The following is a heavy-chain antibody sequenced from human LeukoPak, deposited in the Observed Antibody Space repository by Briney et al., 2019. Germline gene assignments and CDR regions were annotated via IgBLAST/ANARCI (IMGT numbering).Heavy chain of an antibody. Sequence: GGSLRLSCAASGFTVSSNYMSWVRQAPGKRLEWVSIIYSGGSTYYADSVKGRFTISRDNSKNTLYFQMNSLRAEDTAVYYCARAPYGNYYYYYMDVWGKGTTVTVSS. D-gene: IGHD3-10*01. CDR3: ARAPYGNYYYYYMDV. V-gene: IGHV3-53*01. J-gene: IGHJ6*03. CDR1: GFTVSSNY. CDR2: IYSGGST.